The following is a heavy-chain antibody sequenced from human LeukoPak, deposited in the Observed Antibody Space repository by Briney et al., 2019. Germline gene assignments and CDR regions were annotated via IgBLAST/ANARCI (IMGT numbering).Heavy chain of an antibody. CDR1: GYTFTTDY. CDR3: ATGSSGWYWYFQH. V-gene: IGHV1-24*01. D-gene: IGHD6-19*01. Sequence: ASVKVSCKASGYTFTTDYIHWVRQAPGQGLEWMGGFDPEDGETIYAQKFQGRVTMTEDTSTDTAYMELSSLRSEDTAVYYCATGSSGWYWYFQHWGQGTLVTVSS. J-gene: IGHJ1*01. CDR2: FDPEDGET.